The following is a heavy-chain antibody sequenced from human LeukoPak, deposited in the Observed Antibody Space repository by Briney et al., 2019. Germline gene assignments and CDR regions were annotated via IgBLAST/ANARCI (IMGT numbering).Heavy chain of an antibody. V-gene: IGHV3-30*18. J-gene: IGHJ4*02. CDR2: ISYDGSNK. CDR3: AKDFRKYQLLGGLPL. Sequence: GGSLRLSCAASGFTFSSYGMHWVRQAPGKGLEWVAVISYDGSNKYYADSVKGRFTISRDNSKNTLYLQMNSLRAEDTAVYYCAKDFRKYQLLGGLPLWGERTLVTVSS. D-gene: IGHD2-2*01. CDR1: GFTFSSYG.